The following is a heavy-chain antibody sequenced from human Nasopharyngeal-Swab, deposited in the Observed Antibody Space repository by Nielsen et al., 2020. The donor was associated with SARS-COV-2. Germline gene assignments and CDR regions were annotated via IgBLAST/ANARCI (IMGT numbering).Heavy chain of an antibody. D-gene: IGHD6-6*01. J-gene: IGHJ5*02. CDR3: ARGRGIAAPSGWFAP. V-gene: IGHV3-48*03. CDR2: ISSSGSTI. Sequence: GESLKISCAASGFTFSSSEMNWVRQAPGKGLEWVSYISSSGSTIYDADSVKGRFTISRDNAKNSLYLQMNSLRAEDTAVYYCARGRGIAAPSGWFAPRGQGTLVTVSS. CDR1: GFTFSSSE.